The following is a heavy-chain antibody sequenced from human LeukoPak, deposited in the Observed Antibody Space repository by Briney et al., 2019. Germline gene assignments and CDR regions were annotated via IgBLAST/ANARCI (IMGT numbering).Heavy chain of an antibody. CDR3: GRERRGLYIEV. V-gene: IGHV3-43D*04. CDR1: GYTFGSYG. Sequence: PGGSLRLSCAASGYTFGSYGMQWVRQAPGKGLEWVSLIGWDGSYTYYANSVKGRFTISRDNSKNSLSLEMNNLRPEDTALYYCGRERRGLYIEVWGKGTTVTVSS. CDR2: IGWDGSYT. J-gene: IGHJ6*03. D-gene: IGHD3-10*01.